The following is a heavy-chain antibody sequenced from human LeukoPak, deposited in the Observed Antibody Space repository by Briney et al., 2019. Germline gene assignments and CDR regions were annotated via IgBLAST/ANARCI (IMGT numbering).Heavy chain of an antibody. J-gene: IGHJ4*02. CDR1: GFTFSTSG. Sequence: GGSLRLSCAASGFTFSTSGMTWVRQAPGKGLDWVSIISGSGGTPYYTDSVKGWFTISRDNSKNTLYLQMNSLRAEDTAVYYCAKTRGISISGVVPLCDYWGQGTLVTVSS. D-gene: IGHD3-3*01. CDR2: ISGSGGTP. CDR3: AKTRGISISGVVPLCDY. V-gene: IGHV3-23*01.